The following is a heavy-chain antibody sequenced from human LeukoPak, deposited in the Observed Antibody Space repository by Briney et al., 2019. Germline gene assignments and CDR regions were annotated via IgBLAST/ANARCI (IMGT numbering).Heavy chain of an antibody. J-gene: IGHJ6*03. V-gene: IGHV1-69*05. CDR3: ATGLGGDYFYYYYMDV. CDR2: IIPIFGTA. D-gene: IGHD4-17*01. CDR1: GGTFSSYA. Sequence: ASVKVSCKASGGTFSSYAISWVRQAPGQGLEWMGGIIPIFGTANYAQKFQGRVTITTDESTSTAYMELSSLRSEDTAVYYCATGLGGDYFYYYYMDVWGKGTTVTVSS.